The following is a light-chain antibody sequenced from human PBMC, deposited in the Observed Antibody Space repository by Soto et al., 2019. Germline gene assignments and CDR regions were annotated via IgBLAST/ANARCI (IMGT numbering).Light chain of an antibody. V-gene: IGKV3-20*01. Sequence: EIVLTQSPGTLSLSPGERATLSCRASQSVSSSYLAWYQQKPGQAPRLLIYGASSRATGIPDRFSGSGSGTDFTVTISRLEPEDCAVYYCQQYGSSPRTFGQGTKVEIK. CDR3: QQYGSSPRT. CDR2: GAS. J-gene: IGKJ1*01. CDR1: QSVSSSY.